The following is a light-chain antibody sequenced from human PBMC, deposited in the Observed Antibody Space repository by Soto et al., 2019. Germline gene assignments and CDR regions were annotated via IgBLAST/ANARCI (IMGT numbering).Light chain of an antibody. CDR3: QQYNSYPLT. CDR1: QSISSG. V-gene: IGKV1-5*01. CDR2: DAS. J-gene: IGKJ1*01. Sequence: DIQMTQSPSTLSASVGDRVTSTCRASQSISSGLAGYQQKPGKAPKLLIYDASSLERGVPARFSGSGSRTELTLTISSLQPDHFGTYYCQQYNSYPLTFGQGTKVEIK.